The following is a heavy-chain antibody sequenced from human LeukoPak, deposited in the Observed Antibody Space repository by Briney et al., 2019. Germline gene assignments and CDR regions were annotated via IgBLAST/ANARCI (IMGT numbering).Heavy chain of an antibody. CDR3: ARVGLSPYYDSSGYYDF. V-gene: IGHV1-69*13. CDR2: IIPIFGTA. J-gene: IGHJ4*02. Sequence: ASVKVSCKASGGTFSSYAISWVRQAPGLGLEWMGGIIPIFGTANYAQKFQGRVTITADESTSTAYMELSSLRSEDTAVYYCARVGLSPYYDSSGYYDFWGQGTLVTVSS. CDR1: GGTFSSYA. D-gene: IGHD3-22*01.